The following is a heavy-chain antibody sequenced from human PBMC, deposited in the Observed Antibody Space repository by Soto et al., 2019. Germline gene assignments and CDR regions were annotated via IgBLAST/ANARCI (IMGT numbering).Heavy chain of an antibody. Sequence: SETLSLTCTVSGGSISSYYWSWIRQPPGKGLEWIGYIYYSGSTNYNPSLKSRVTISVDTSKNQFSLKLSSVTAADTAVYYCARNSYGYYYYGMDVWGQGTTVTVSS. CDR1: GGSISSYY. CDR2: IYYSGST. D-gene: IGHD5-18*01. CDR3: ARNSYGYYYYGMDV. V-gene: IGHV4-59*01. J-gene: IGHJ6*02.